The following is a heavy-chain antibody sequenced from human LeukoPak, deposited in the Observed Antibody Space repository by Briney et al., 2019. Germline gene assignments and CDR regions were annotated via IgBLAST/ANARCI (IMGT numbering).Heavy chain of an antibody. CDR3: ARGGPYYYDSSGRTNFDY. CDR2: INHSGST. J-gene: IGHJ4*02. D-gene: IGHD3-22*01. V-gene: IGHV4-34*01. CDR1: GGSFSGYY. Sequence: PSETLSLTCAVYGGSFSGYYWCWIRQPPGKGLEWIGEINHSGSTNYNPSLKSRVTISVDTSKNQFSLKLSSVTAADTAVYYCARGGPYYYDSSGRTNFDYWGQGTLVTVSS.